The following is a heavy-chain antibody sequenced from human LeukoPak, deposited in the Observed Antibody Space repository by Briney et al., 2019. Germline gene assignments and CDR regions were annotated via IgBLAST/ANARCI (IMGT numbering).Heavy chain of an antibody. J-gene: IGHJ5*02. V-gene: IGHV1-46*01. Sequence: ASVKVSCKASGYTFTSYYMHWVRQAPGQGLEWMGIINPSGGSTSYAQKFQGRVTMTRDTSTSTVYMELSSLRSEDTAVYYCASTPTKTVVAATGYNWFDPWGQGTLVTASS. CDR1: GYTFTSYY. D-gene: IGHD2-15*01. CDR3: ASTPTKTVVAATGYNWFDP. CDR2: INPSGGST.